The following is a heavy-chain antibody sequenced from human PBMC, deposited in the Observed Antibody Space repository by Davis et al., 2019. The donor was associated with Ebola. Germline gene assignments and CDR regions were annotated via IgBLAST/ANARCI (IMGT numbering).Heavy chain of an antibody. CDR3: ARVYYYYYGMDV. J-gene: IGHJ6*02. CDR1: GFTFSSYA. V-gene: IGHV3-64*04. CDR2: ISSNGGST. Sequence: GESLKISCSASGFTFSSYAMHWVRQAPGKGLEYVSAISSNGGSTYYADSVKGRFTISRDNSKNTLYLQMNSLRAEDTAVYYCARVYYYYYGMDVWGQGTLVTVSS.